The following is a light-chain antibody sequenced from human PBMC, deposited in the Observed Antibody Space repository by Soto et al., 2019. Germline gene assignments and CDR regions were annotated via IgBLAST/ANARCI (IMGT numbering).Light chain of an antibody. CDR1: QSVLYTSNNKNY. CDR3: QQYYSTPPT. J-gene: IGKJ1*01. V-gene: IGKV4-1*01. CDR2: WAS. Sequence: DIVMTQSPDSLAVSLGERATINCKSSQSVLYTSNNKNYLAWYQQKAGQPPKVLIYWASTRESGVPDRFSGSGCGTDFTLTISSLQAEDVALYYCQQYYSTPPTFGQGTKVEIK.